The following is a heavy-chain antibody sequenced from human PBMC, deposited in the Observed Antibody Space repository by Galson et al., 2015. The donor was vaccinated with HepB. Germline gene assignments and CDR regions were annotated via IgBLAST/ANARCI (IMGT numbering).Heavy chain of an antibody. D-gene: IGHD3-16*01. CDR2: ISGTGDKT. CDR1: GFTFRNYG. CDR3: AKGAILGATPHYFDF. Sequence: SLRLSCAASGFTFRNYGLSWVRQAPGKGLQWVSAISGTGDKTYYADSVTGRFTISRDNSKSTLYLQINALSAEDTAIYYCAKGAILGATPHYFDFWGQGTLVPVSS. V-gene: IGHV3-23*01. J-gene: IGHJ4*02.